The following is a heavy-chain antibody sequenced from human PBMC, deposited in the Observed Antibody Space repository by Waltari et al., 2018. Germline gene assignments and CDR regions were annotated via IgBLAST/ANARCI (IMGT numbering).Heavy chain of an antibody. CDR2: INHSGST. Sequence: QVQLQQWGAGLLKPSETLSLTCAVYGGSFSGYYWSWIRQPPGKGLEWIGEINHSGSTNYNPSLKSRVTISVDTSKNQFSLKLSSVTAADTAVYYCASQGLGSAGDYFDYWGQGTLVTVSS. CDR1: GGSFSGYY. V-gene: IGHV4-34*01. D-gene: IGHD6-19*01. CDR3: ASQGLGSAGDYFDY. J-gene: IGHJ4*02.